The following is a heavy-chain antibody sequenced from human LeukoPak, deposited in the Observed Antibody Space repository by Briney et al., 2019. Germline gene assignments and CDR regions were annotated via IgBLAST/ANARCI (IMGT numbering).Heavy chain of an antibody. V-gene: IGHV3-23*01. D-gene: IGHD2-15*01. CDR1: GFTFSSYA. CDR2: ISGSGGST. CDR3: AKASRGVVAATKLPLFGY. J-gene: IGHJ4*02. Sequence: PGGSLRLSCAASGFTFSSYAMSWVRQAPGKGLEWVSAISGSGGSTYYADSVKGRFTISRDNSKNTLYLQMNSLRAEDTAVYYCAKASRGVVAATKLPLFGYWGQGTLVTVSS.